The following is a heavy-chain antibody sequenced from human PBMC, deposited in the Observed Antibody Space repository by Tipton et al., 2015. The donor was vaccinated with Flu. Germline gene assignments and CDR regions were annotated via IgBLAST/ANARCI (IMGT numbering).Heavy chain of an antibody. CDR1: GGSISSGGYY. J-gene: IGHJ4*02. V-gene: IGHV4-31*03. CDR3: ARDGDDYGDYFDY. CDR2: IYYSGST. D-gene: IGHD4-17*01. Sequence: TLSLTCTVSGGSISSGGYYWSWIRQHPGKGLEWIGYIYYSGSTYYNPSLKSRVTISADTSKNQFSLKLSSVTAADTAVYYCARDGDDYGDYFDYWGQGTLVTVSS.